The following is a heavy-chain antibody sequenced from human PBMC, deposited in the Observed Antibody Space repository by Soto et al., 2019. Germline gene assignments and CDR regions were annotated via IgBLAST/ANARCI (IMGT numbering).Heavy chain of an antibody. CDR2: IIPIFGKA. CDR1: GGTFSSYA. V-gene: IGHV1-69*06. D-gene: IGHD5-12*01. Sequence: QVQLVQSGAEVKKPGSSVKVSCKASGGTFSSYAISWVRQAPGQGLEWMGGIIPIFGKANYAQKFQGRVTITADKSTSTAYMELSSLRSEDTAMYYCARDWRDGYGWYFDLWGRGTLVTVSS. J-gene: IGHJ2*01. CDR3: ARDWRDGYGWYFDL.